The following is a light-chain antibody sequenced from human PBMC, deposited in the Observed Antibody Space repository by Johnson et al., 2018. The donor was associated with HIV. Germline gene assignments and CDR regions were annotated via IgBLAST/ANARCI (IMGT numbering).Light chain of an antibody. Sequence: SVLTQPPSVSAAPGQKVTISCSGRSSNIGSNSVSWYQQLPGTAPKLLIYENNKRPSGVPDRFSDSNSGTSATLGITGLQTGDEADYYCGTWDSSLSAHYIFGTGTKVTVL. CDR1: SSNIGSNS. V-gene: IGLV1-51*02. J-gene: IGLJ1*01. CDR2: ENN. CDR3: GTWDSSLSAHYI.